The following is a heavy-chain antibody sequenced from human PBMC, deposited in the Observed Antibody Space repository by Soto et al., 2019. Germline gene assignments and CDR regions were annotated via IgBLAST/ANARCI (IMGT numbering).Heavy chain of an antibody. CDR2: INHSGST. Sequence: SETLSLTCAVYGGSFSGYYWSWIRQPPGKGLEWIGEINHSGSTNYNPSLKSRVTISVDTSKNQFSLKLSSVTAADTAVYYCARRTMATRHYFDYWGQGTLVTVSS. D-gene: IGHD5-12*01. CDR3: ARRTMATRHYFDY. V-gene: IGHV4-34*01. CDR1: GGSFSGYY. J-gene: IGHJ4*02.